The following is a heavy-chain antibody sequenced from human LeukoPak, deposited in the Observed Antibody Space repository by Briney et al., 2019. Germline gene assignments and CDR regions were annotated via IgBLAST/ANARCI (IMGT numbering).Heavy chain of an antibody. D-gene: IGHD5-18*01. CDR2: ISSSGSTI. V-gene: IGHV3-48*03. Sequence: GGSLRLSCAASGFTFSSYEVNWIRQAPGKGLEWVSYISSSGSTIYYADSVKGRFTISRDNAKNSLYLQMNSLRAEDTAVYYCARGDSGYSYGPGVLDYWGQGTLVTVSS. CDR3: ARGDSGYSYGPGVLDY. CDR1: GFTFSSYE. J-gene: IGHJ4*02.